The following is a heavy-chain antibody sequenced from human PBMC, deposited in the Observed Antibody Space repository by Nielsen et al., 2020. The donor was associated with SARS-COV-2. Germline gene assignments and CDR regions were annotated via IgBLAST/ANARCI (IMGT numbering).Heavy chain of an antibody. V-gene: IGHV3-23*01. CDR3: AKELRGTYFRGGFDY. J-gene: IGHJ4*02. CDR2: ITSSGANT. D-gene: IGHD1-26*01. CDR1: GFTFSSYA. Sequence: GESLKISCAASGFTFSSYAMNWVRQAPGKGLEWVSGITSSGANTYYADSVKGRFTISRDNSKNTLYLQMNSLRAEDTALYYCAKELRGTYFRGGFDYWGQGTLVTVSS.